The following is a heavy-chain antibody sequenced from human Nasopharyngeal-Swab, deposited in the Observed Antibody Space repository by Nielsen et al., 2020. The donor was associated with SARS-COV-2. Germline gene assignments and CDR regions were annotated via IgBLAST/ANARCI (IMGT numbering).Heavy chain of an antibody. D-gene: IGHD4-11*01. J-gene: IGHJ4*02. CDR3: AKDKAHSTFDY. CDR1: GFTFSNYV. Sequence: GGSLRISCAASGFTFSNYVMNGVRQAPGKGLEWVSATTNSGGSTYYADSVKGRFTISRDNSKNTLFLQMNSLRAEDTAVYYCAKDKAHSTFDYWGKGTLVTVSS. CDR2: TTNSGGST. V-gene: IGHV3-23*01.